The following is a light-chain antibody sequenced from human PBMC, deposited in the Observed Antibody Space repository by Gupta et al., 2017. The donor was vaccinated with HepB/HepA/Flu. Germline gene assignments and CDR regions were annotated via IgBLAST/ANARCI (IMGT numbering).Light chain of an antibody. Sequence: DIQMTQSPSTPSASVGDRVTITCRASQSISSWLAWYQQKPGKAPKLLIYEASNLVSGVPSRFSGSGSGTEFTLTISSLQPDDFATYYCQQYDSYCTFGQGTKLEIK. J-gene: IGKJ2*02. CDR3: QQYDSYCT. CDR1: QSISSW. V-gene: IGKV1-5*03. CDR2: EAS.